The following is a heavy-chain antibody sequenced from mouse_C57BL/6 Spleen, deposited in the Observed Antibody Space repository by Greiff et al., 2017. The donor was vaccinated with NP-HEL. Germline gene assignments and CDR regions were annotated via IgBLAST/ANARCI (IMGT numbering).Heavy chain of an antibody. CDR1: GFNIKDYY. V-gene: IGHV14-1*01. CDR2: IDPEDGDT. CDR3: TTGDGKDYAMDY. J-gene: IGHJ4*01. Sequence: EVKLMESGAELVRPGASVKLSCTASGFNIKDYYMHWVKQRPEQGLEWIGRIDPEDGDTEYAPKFQGKATMTADTSSNTAYLQLSSLTSEDTAVYYCTTGDGKDYAMDYWGQGTSVTVSS. D-gene: IGHD1-1*01.